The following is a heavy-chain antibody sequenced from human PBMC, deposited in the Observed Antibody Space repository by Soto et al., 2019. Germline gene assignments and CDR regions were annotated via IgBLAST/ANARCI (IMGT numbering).Heavy chain of an antibody. CDR1: GGTFSSYA. CDR3: ARSGLGLRFLEWLYDY. J-gene: IGHJ4*02. Sequence: ASVKVSCKASGGTFSSYAISWVRQAPGQGLEWMGGINPNSGGTNYAQKFQGWVTMTRDTSISTAYMELSRLRSDDTAVYYCARSGLGLRFLEWLYDYWGQGTLVTVSS. V-gene: IGHV1-2*04. D-gene: IGHD3-3*01. CDR2: INPNSGGT.